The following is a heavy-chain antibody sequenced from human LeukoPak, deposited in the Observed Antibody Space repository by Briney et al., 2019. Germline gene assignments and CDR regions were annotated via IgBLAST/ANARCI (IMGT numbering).Heavy chain of an antibody. V-gene: IGHV4-59*01. CDR1: GGSIISYY. J-gene: IGHJ4*02. CDR2: IYYSGST. D-gene: IGHD3-9*01. CDR3: ARDFLDFDWLLFDY. Sequence: SETLSLTCTVSGGSIISYYWSWIRQPPGKGLEWIVYIYYSGSTNYNPSLKSRVTISVDTSKNQFSLKLSSVTAADTAVYYCARDFLDFDWLLFDYWGQGTLVTVSS.